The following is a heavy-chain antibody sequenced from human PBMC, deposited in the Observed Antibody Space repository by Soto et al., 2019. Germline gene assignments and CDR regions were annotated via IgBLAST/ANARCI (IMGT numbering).Heavy chain of an antibody. CDR2: INHSGST. V-gene: IGHV4-34*01. CDR3: ARIGAAAGMYYYYYGMDV. D-gene: IGHD6-13*01. J-gene: IGHJ6*02. Sequence: PSETLSLTCAVYGGSFSGYYWSWIRQPPGKGLEWIGEINHSGSTNYNPSLKSRVTVSVDTSKNQFSLKLSSVTAADTAVYYCARIGAAAGMYYYYYGMDVWGQGTTVTVSS. CDR1: GGSFSGYY.